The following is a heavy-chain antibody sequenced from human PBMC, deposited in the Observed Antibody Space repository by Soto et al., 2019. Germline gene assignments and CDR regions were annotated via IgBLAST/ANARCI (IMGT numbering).Heavy chain of an antibody. D-gene: IGHD6-6*01. CDR1: GFTFSSYG. CDR2: ISYDGSNK. V-gene: IGHV3-30*18. J-gene: IGHJ6*02. Sequence: QVQLVESGGGVVQPGRSLRLSCAASGFTFSSYGMHWVRQAPGKGLEWVAVISYDGSNKYYADSVKGRFTISRDNSKNTLYLQMNSLRAEDTAAYYCAKDREVAARYYYYGMDVWGQGTTVTVSS. CDR3: AKDREVAARYYYYGMDV.